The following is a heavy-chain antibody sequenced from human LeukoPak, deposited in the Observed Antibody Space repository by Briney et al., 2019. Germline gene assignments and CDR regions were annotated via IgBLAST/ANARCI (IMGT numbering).Heavy chain of an antibody. CDR3: ARQRDDAYDSSGYFGA. J-gene: IGHJ5*02. V-gene: IGHV5-51*01. CDR2: IYPGDSYT. D-gene: IGHD3-22*01. CDR1: GYSFTTYW. Sequence: GESLKISCKGSGYSFTTYWIGWVRQMPGKGLEWMGIIYPGDSYTTYSPSFRGQVTISVDKSISTAYLQWSSLKASDTAMYYCARQRDDAYDSSGYFGAWGQGTLVTVSS.